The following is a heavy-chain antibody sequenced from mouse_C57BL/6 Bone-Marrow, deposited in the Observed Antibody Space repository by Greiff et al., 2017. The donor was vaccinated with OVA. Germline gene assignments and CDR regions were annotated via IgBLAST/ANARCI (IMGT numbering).Heavy chain of an antibody. V-gene: IGHV1-64*01. CDR3: ASGYYGSDAMDY. CDR2: IHPNSGST. D-gene: IGHD1-1*01. CDR1: GYTFTSYW. J-gene: IGHJ4*01. Sequence: QVQLQQPGAELVKPGASVKLSCKASGYTFTSYWMHWVKQRPGQGLEWIGMIHPNSGSTNYNEKFKSKVTLTVDKSSSTAYMQLSSLTSEDTAVYYCASGYYGSDAMDYWGQGTSVTVSS.